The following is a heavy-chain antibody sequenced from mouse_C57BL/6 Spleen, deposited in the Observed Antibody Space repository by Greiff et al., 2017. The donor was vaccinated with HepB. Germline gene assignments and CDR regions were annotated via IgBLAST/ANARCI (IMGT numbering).Heavy chain of an antibody. Sequence: QVQLQQSGPELVKPGASVKISCKASGYAFSSSWMNWVKQRPGKGLEWIGRIYPGDGDTNYNGKFKGKATLTADNASSTAYMQISSLTSEDSAVYFCARPAYYYGSSSYYAMDYWGQGTSVTVSS. V-gene: IGHV1-82*01. CDR2: IYPGDGDT. D-gene: IGHD1-1*01. CDR1: GYAFSSSW. J-gene: IGHJ4*01. CDR3: ARPAYYYGSSSYYAMDY.